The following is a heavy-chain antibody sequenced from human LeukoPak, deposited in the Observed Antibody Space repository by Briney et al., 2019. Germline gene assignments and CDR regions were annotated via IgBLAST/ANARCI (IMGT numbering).Heavy chain of an antibody. CDR2: ISGSGGST. CDR3: AELGITMIGGV. V-gene: IGHV3-23*01. D-gene: IGHD3-10*02. CDR1: GFTFSSYW. Sequence: GGSLRLSCAASGFTFSSYWMSWVRQAPGKGLEWVSAISGSGGSTYYADSVKGRFTISRDNAKNSLYLHMNSLRAEDTAVYYCAELGITMIGGVWGKGTTVTISS. J-gene: IGHJ6*04.